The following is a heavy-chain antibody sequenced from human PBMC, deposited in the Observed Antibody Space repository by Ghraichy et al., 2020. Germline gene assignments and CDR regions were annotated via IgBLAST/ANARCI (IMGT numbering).Heavy chain of an antibody. D-gene: IGHD2-2*01. CDR2: ISSSSSYI. CDR3: ARDNRPGRYQLLLSYYYYGMDV. V-gene: IGHV3-21*01. Sequence: GGSLRLSCAASGFTFSSYSMNWVRQAPGKGLEWVSSISSSSSYIYYADSVKGRFTISRDNAKNSLYLQMNSLRAEDTAVYYCARDNRPGRYQLLLSYYYYGMDVWGQGTTVTVSS. J-gene: IGHJ6*02. CDR1: GFTFSSYS.